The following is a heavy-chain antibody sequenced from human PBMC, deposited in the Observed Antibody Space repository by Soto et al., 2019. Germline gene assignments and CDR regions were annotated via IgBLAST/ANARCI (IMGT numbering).Heavy chain of an antibody. Sequence: EAQLLESGGGLAHQGGSLTLSCAASGVTFSSDAMTWVRQAPGKGLEWLSTISNSGGTTHYADSVKGRFTVSRDNFKSTLYLLMNSLRAEDTAVYYCAKLRRGTTGTEGFDPWGQGTLLTVSS. J-gene: IGHJ5*02. CDR2: ISNSGGTT. D-gene: IGHD1-7*01. CDR1: GVTFSSDA. V-gene: IGHV3-23*01. CDR3: AKLRRGTTGTEGFDP.